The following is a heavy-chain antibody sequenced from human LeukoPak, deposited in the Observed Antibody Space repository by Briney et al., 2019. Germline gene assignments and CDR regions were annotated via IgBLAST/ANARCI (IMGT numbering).Heavy chain of an antibody. CDR2: IIPIFGTA. CDR3: ASHTQRRNDLFVGDY. Sequence: ASVKVSCKASGGTFNNYANSWVRQAPGQGLEWMGGIIPIFGTAKYAQKFQGRVTITADESTSTAYMELSSLRSDDTAVYYCASHTQRRNDLFVGDYWGQGTLVTVSS. CDR1: GGTFNNYA. J-gene: IGHJ4*02. D-gene: IGHD2-8*01. V-gene: IGHV1-69*13.